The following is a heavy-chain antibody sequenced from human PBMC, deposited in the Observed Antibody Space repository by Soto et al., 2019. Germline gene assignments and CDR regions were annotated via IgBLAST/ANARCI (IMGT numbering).Heavy chain of an antibody. J-gene: IGHJ5*02. CDR2: IYHSGST. D-gene: IGHD2-2*01. V-gene: IGHV4-30-2*01. Sequence: YAVSGGSISSGGYSWSWIRQPPGKGLEWIGYIYHSGSTYYNPSLKSRVTISVDRSKNQFSLKLSSVTAADTAVYYCARVPDRWGQGTLVTVSS. CDR1: GGSISSGGYS. CDR3: ARVPDR.